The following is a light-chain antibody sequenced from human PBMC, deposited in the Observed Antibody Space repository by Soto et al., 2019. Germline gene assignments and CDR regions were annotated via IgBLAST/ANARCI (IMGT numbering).Light chain of an antibody. CDR2: AAS. CDR1: QGIRSY. V-gene: IGKV1-9*01. Sequence: DIQLTQSPSLLSASVGDRVTITCRASQGIRSYLAWYQQKPGKAPELLIYAASTLQSGVPSRFSGSASGTEFTLTISRLQPEDVATYYCQQLNSYPITFGQGTRLEIK. CDR3: QQLNSYPIT. J-gene: IGKJ5*01.